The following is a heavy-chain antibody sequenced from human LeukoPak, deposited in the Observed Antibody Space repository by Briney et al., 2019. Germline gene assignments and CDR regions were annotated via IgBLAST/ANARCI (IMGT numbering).Heavy chain of an antibody. CDR2: ISYDGSNK. J-gene: IGHJ4*02. D-gene: IGHD3-22*01. CDR1: GFTFSSYA. V-gene: IGHV3-30-3*01. Sequence: PSGGSLRLTCAASGFTFSSYAMHWVRQAPGKGLEWVAVISYDGSNKYYADSVKGRFTISRDNSKNTLYLQMNSLRAEDTAVYYCARGGAYRYDSSGYSFDYWGQGTLVTVSS. CDR3: ARGGAYRYDSSGYSFDY.